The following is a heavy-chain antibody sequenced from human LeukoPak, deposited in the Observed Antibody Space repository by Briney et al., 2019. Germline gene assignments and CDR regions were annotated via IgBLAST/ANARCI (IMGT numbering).Heavy chain of an antibody. J-gene: IGHJ1*01. D-gene: IGHD2-15*01. Sequence: ALVKVSCKASGYTLTSFSVSWVRQAPGQGLEWMGWISAYNGDTNYAQKLQGRVTMTTDTSTNTAYMELRSLRSDDTAVYYCARGDCSGGSCFLPEYFQHWGQGTLVTVSS. CDR3: ARGDCSGGSCFLPEYFQH. CDR2: ISAYNGDT. V-gene: IGHV1-18*01. CDR1: GYTLTSFS.